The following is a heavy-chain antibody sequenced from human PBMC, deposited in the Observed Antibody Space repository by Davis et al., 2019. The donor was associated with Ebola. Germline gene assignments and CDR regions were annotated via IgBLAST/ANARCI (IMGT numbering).Heavy chain of an antibody. CDR1: GFVFSSYV. Sequence: GESLKISCAASGFVFSSYVMSWVRRAPGKGLEWVSTVGLSTGTYYADSVKGRFTISRDNSKNTLHLQMNSLRVEDTAIYYCAKDTSNVWFDVWGQGTLVTVSS. J-gene: IGHJ3*01. V-gene: IGHV3-23*01. CDR2: VGLSTGT. CDR3: AKDTSNVWFDV. D-gene: IGHD6-19*01.